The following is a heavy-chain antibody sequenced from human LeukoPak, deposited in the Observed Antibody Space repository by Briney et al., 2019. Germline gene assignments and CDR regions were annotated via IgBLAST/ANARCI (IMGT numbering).Heavy chain of an antibody. V-gene: IGHV3-20*04. D-gene: IGHD6-19*01. CDR3: ARDGHGWYSDS. Sequence: GGSLRLSCAASGFTFDDYGMSWVRHSPGKGLEWVSGINTDGGRTGYADSVKGRFTISRDTAKNSLYLQMNSLRADDTAFYYCARDGHGWYSDSWGQGILVIVSS. CDR2: INTDGGRT. J-gene: IGHJ4*02. CDR1: GFTFDDYG.